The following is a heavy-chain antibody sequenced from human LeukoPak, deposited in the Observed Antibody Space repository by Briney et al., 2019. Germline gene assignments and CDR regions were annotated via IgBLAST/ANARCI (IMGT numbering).Heavy chain of an antibody. V-gene: IGHV4-39*07. CDR3: ARDHGSGSYGPFDY. CDR1: GGSISSSSYY. D-gene: IGHD1-26*01. CDR2: IYYSGST. J-gene: IGHJ4*02. Sequence: PSETLSLTCTVSGGSISSSSYYWGWIRQPPGKGLEWIGSIYYSGSTYYNPSLKSRVTISVDTSKNQFSLKLSSVTAADTAVYYCARDHGSGSYGPFDYWGQGTLVTVSS.